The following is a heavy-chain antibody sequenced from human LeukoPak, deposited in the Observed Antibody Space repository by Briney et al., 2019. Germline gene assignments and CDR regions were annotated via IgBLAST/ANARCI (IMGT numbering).Heavy chain of an antibody. Sequence: PGGSLRLSCAASGFTFSSYEMKWVRQAPGKGLEWVSKISSSGSTIYYADSVKGRFTISRDNAKNSLYLQMNSLRAEDTAVYYCARGVKLWFGEAYYNGMDVWGQGTTVTVSS. V-gene: IGHV3-48*03. J-gene: IGHJ6*02. CDR3: ARGVKLWFGEAYYNGMDV. CDR2: ISSSGSTI. CDR1: GFTFSSYE. D-gene: IGHD3-10*01.